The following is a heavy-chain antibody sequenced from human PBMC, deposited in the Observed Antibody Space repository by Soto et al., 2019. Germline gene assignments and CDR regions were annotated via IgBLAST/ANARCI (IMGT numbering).Heavy chain of an antibody. CDR1: GGSISSSSYY. CDR2: IYYSGST. V-gene: IGHV4-39*01. Sequence: SETLSLTCTVSGGSISSSSYYWGWIRQPPGKGLEWIGSIYYSGSTYYNPSLKSRVTISVDTSKNQFSLKLSSVTAADTAVYYCARLSQLENGPYPDYWGQGTLVTVTS. J-gene: IGHJ4*02. D-gene: IGHD1-1*01. CDR3: ARLSQLENGPYPDY.